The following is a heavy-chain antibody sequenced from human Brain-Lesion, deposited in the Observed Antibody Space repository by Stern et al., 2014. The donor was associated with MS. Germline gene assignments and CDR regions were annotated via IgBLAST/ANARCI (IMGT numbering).Heavy chain of an antibody. CDR3: ARTGDDFGDYSLSY. J-gene: IGHJ4*02. Sequence: VQLVESGPGLVKPSETLSLTCTVSGGSINTNNYYWGWIRPPPGKGLEWIGNIYSSGSTFYSPSLKSRVTISVAPSTNPFSLKLSSVTAADTAVYYCARTGDDFGDYSLSYWGQGTLVTVSS. CDR1: GGSINTNNYY. D-gene: IGHD4-17*01. CDR2: IYSSGST. V-gene: IGHV4-39*01.